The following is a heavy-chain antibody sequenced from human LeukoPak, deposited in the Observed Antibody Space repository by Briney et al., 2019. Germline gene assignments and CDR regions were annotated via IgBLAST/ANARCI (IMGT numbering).Heavy chain of an antibody. CDR3: ARDKGKRDGYNFFDY. V-gene: IGHV1-69*05. Sequence: SVKVSCKASGGTFSSYAISWVRQAPGQGLEWMGRIIPIFGTANYAQKFQGRVTITTDESTSTAYMELGSLRSEDTAVYYCARDKGKRDGYNFFDYWGQGTLVTVSS. CDR1: GGTFSSYA. CDR2: IIPIFGTA. J-gene: IGHJ4*02. D-gene: IGHD5-24*01.